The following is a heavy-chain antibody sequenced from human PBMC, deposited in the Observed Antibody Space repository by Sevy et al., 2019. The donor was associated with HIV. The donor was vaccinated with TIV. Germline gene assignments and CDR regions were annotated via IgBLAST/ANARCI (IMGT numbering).Heavy chain of an antibody. D-gene: IGHD3-22*01. Sequence: SETLSLICTVSGGPISSHYWSWIRQTPGKGLEWIGYFYYTGVSNYNPSLKGRVTMSADTSKNRVSLKLRSVTAADTAVYYCARVPSPYYDSSDDLLREFYFDSWGQGTLVTVSS. CDR2: FYYTGVS. CDR3: ARVPSPYYDSSDDLLREFYFDS. J-gene: IGHJ4*02. V-gene: IGHV4-59*11. CDR1: GGPISSHY.